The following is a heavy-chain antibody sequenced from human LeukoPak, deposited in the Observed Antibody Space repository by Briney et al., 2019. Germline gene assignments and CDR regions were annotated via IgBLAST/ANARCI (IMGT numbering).Heavy chain of an antibody. CDR2: IYYSGST. CDR1: GGSISSSNYY. Sequence: SETLSLTCTVSGGSISSSNYYWGWIRQPPGKGLEWIGSIYYSGSTYYNPSLKSRVTISVDTSKNQFSLKLSSVTAADTAVYYCARQQWLVLGYFDYWGQGTLVTVPS. CDR3: ARQQWLVLGYFDY. J-gene: IGHJ4*02. D-gene: IGHD6-19*01. V-gene: IGHV4-39*01.